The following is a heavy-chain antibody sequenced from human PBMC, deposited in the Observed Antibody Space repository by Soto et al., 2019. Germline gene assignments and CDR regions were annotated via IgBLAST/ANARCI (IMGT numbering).Heavy chain of an antibody. Sequence: GGSLRLSCAASGFTFSNAWMSWVRQAPGKGLEWGGRIKSKTDGGTTDYAAPVKGRFTISRDDSKNTLYLQMNSLKTEDTAVYYCTTDKGSSSWYDYYYGMDVWGQGTTVTVSS. CDR1: GFTFSNAW. CDR2: IKSKTDGGTT. V-gene: IGHV3-15*01. D-gene: IGHD6-13*01. CDR3: TTDKGSSSWYDYYYGMDV. J-gene: IGHJ6*02.